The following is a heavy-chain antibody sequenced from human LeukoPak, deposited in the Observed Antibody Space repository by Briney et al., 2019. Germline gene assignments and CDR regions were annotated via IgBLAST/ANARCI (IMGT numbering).Heavy chain of an antibody. Sequence: GGSLRLSCAASGFTFSDYYMSWVRQAPGKGLEWVSFIGDSGTTVYYADSVKGRFTVSRDNAKYSLYLQMNSLRAEDTAVYFCARELKMSYYDATASRWVRGTLVTVSS. CDR2: IGDSGTTV. CDR1: GFTFSDYY. V-gene: IGHV3-11*01. J-gene: IGHJ4*02. D-gene: IGHD3-22*01. CDR3: ARELKMSYYDATASR.